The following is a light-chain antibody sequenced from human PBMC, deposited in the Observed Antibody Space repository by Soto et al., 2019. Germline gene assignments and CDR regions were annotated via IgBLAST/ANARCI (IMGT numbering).Light chain of an antibody. CDR3: SSYTSSSTVV. J-gene: IGLJ2*01. CDR1: SSDIGGYNY. Sequence: LTQPASVSGSPGQSITISCTGTSSDIGGYNYVSWYQQHPGKGPKLMIYDVSSRPSGVSHRFSGSKSGDTASLTISGLQAEDEADYYCSSYTSSSTVVFGGGTKVTVL. CDR2: DVS. V-gene: IGLV2-14*03.